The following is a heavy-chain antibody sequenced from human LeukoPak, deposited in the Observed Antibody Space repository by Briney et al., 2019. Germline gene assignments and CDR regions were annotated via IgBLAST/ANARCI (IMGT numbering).Heavy chain of an antibody. CDR3: AKQWFGESYFDY. CDR2: FSSGGLST. V-gene: IGHV3-23*01. J-gene: IGHJ4*02. D-gene: IGHD3-10*01. CDR1: GFTFNNYA. Sequence: GGALRLSCAASGFTFNNYAMSWVRQAPGKGLEWVSTFSSGGLSTYYADSVKGRFTISRDNSKNTLYLQMNSLRAEDTAVYYCAKQWFGESYFDYWGQGTLVTVSS.